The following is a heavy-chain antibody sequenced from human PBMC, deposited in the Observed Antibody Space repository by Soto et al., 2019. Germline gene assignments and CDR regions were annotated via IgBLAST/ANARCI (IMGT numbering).Heavy chain of an antibody. CDR2: VPTSGYI. CDR3: ARGMSGYDYIFDY. J-gene: IGHJ4*01. D-gene: IGHD5-12*01. V-gene: IGHV4-4*07. CDR1: GVSISSFY. Sequence: QVQLQESGPGLVKPSETLSLTCTVSGVSISSFYLGWIRQSVGKGLEWIGRVPTSGYINYNPSLKSRVTMSVDTSKNQFSLKLSSVTAADTAVYYCARGMSGYDYIFDYWGHGTLVTVSS.